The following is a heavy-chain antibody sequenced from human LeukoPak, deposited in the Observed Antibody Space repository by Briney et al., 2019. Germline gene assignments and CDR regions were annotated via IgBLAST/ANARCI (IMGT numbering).Heavy chain of an antibody. CDR1: GYSFTSYW. D-gene: IGHD6-13*01. CDR2: IYPGDSDT. V-gene: IGHV5-51*01. J-gene: IGHJ6*02. CDR3: ARLGAAGKFYYYYGMDV. Sequence: GESLKISCKGSGYSFTSYWIAWVRQMPGKGLEWMGIIYPGDSDTRYSPSFQGQVTISADKSINTAYLQWSSLKASDTAMYYCARLGAAGKFYYYYGMDVWGQGTTVTVSS.